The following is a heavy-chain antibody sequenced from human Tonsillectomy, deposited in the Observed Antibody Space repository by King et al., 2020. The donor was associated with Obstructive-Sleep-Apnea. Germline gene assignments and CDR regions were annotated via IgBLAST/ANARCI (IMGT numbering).Heavy chain of an antibody. CDR1: GFTFSDYD. D-gene: IGHD6-6*01. CDR3: ARGGSISSGGEFDY. V-gene: IGHV3-13*04. J-gene: IGHJ4*02. CDR2: SGTGGEI. Sequence: EVQLVESGGGLVQPGGSLRLSCVASGFTFSDYDMHWVRQPPGEGLEWVSVSGTGGEIFYADPVKGRFTISRENAKNSLYLQMNSLRAGDTAVYYCARGGSISSGGEFDYWGQGIPVTVSS.